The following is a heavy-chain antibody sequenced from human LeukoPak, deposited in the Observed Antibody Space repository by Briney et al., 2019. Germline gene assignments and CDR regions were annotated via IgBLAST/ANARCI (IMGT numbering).Heavy chain of an antibody. CDR1: GCTFSSYA. V-gene: IGHV3-64*02. Sequence: QPGGSLRLSCAASGCTFSSYALHWVRQAPGQGLQYVSGIGNGGSIDYADSVKGRFTISRDNSKNTLYLQMGSLRPEDMAVYYCARDFRYGSGFDHWGQGTLVTVSS. CDR3: ARDFRYGSGFDH. D-gene: IGHD5-18*01. J-gene: IGHJ4*02. CDR2: IGNGGSI.